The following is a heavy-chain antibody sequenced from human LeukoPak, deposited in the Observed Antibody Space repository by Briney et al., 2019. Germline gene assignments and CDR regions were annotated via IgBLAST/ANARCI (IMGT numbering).Heavy chain of an antibody. V-gene: IGHV1-2*02. Sequence: ASVKVSCKASGYTFTGYFMHWVRQAPGQGLQWMGWINPNIGDTHYAQKFRGRVTMTRDTSISTVYMELSRLTSDDTAVYYCARMDLYGGYSIGIDSWGQGTLVIVSS. D-gene: IGHD4-23*01. CDR1: GYTFTGYF. CDR3: ARMDLYGGYSIGIDS. CDR2: INPNIGDT. J-gene: IGHJ5*01.